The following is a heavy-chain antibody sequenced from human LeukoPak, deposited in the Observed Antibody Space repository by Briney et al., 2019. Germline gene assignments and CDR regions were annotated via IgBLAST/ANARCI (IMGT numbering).Heavy chain of an antibody. CDR3: ARVFDAFDI. Sequence: SETLSLTCTVSGGSISSYYWSWIRQPPGKGLQWIGYIYYSGSTNYSPSLKSRVTISVDTSKNQVSLKLSSVTAADTAGYYCARVFDAFDIWGQGTMVTVSS. CDR2: IYYSGST. V-gene: IGHV4-59*01. CDR1: GGSISSYY. J-gene: IGHJ3*02.